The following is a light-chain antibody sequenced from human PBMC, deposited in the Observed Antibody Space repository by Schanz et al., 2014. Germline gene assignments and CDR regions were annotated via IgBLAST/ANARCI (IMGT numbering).Light chain of an antibody. Sequence: QSVLTQPPSVSGAPGQGVTISCTGSASNIGAGYDVHWYQQVPGTAPKPLIYGNSNRPSGVPDRFSGSKSGTSASLAITGLQAEDEADYYCQSYDRSLSGVVFGGGTKLTVL. CDR1: ASNIGAGYD. CDR2: GNS. CDR3: QSYDRSLSGVV. V-gene: IGLV1-40*01. J-gene: IGLJ2*01.